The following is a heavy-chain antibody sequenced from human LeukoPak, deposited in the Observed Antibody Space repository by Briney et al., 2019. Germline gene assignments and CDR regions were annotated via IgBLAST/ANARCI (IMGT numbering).Heavy chain of an antibody. J-gene: IGHJ4*02. V-gene: IGHV4-59*01. CDR3: ARGTSGYYLDY. Sequence: SETLSLTCTVSGGSISSYYWSWVRRPPGKGLEWVGYIYYSATTNYNPSLKSRVTISVDTSKNQFSLKLTSVTAADTAVYYCARGTSGYYLDYWGQGTLVTVSS. CDR2: IYYSATT. CDR1: GGSISSYY. D-gene: IGHD3-22*01.